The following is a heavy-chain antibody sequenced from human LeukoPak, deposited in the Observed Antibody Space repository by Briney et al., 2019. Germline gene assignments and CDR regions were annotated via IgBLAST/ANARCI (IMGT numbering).Heavy chain of an antibody. CDR2: ISGSGGST. Sequence: PGGSLRLSCAASGFTFSSYAMSWVRQAPGKGLEWVSAISGSGGSTYYADSVKGRFTISRDNSKNTLYLQMNSLRAEDTAVYYCAKGLGISSSWYGDYWGQGTLVTVSS. CDR1: GFTFSSYA. D-gene: IGHD6-13*01. J-gene: IGHJ4*02. CDR3: AKGLGISSSWYGDY. V-gene: IGHV3-23*01.